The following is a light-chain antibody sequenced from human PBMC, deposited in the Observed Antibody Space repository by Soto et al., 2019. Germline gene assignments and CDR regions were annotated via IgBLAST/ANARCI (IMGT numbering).Light chain of an antibody. J-gene: IGKJ2*01. Sequence: DIVMTQSPDSLAVSLGERATINCRSSQSVLYSSNNKNYLAWYQQKPGQPPKLLIYWASARESGVPDRFSGSGSGTDSPLTISSLQDEDAAVYYCQQYYSAPPYTFGQGTKLEIK. CDR2: WAS. CDR1: QSVLYSSNNKNY. V-gene: IGKV4-1*01. CDR3: QQYYSAPPYT.